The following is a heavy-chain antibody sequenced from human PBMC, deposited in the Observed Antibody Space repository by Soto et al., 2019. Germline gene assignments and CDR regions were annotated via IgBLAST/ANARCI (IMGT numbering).Heavy chain of an antibody. CDR3: ARKLVGATVNWFDP. V-gene: IGHV1-8*01. CDR2: MNPISGNT. CDR1: GYTFTSYD. J-gene: IGHJ5*02. Sequence: ASVKVSCKASGYTFTSYDINWVRQATGQGLEWMGWMNPISGNTGYAQKFQGRVTMTRNTSISTAYMELSSLRSEDTAVYYCARKLVGATVNWFDPWGQGTLVTVSS. D-gene: IGHD1-26*01.